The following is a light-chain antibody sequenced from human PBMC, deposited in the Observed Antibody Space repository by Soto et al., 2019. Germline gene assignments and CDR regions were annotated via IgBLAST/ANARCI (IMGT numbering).Light chain of an antibody. V-gene: IGLV2-14*01. Sequence: QSALAQPASVSGSPGQSITISCTGTSSDVGGYNYVSWYQQHPGKAPKLMIYEVSNRPSGVSTRFSGSKSGNTASLTISRLQADDDADYYCSSFTTTYTRVFGSGTKVTVL. CDR3: SSFTTTYTRV. CDR2: EVS. CDR1: SSDVGGYNY. J-gene: IGLJ1*01.